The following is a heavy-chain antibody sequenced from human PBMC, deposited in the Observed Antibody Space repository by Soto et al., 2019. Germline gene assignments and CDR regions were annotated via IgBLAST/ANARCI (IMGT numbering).Heavy chain of an antibody. CDR1: GFSISNGYY. Sequence: SETLSLTCAVSGFSISNGYYWGWIRQPPGQGLEWIGSIYHTGSPYYNPSLKSRVTISVDTSKNQVSLKLNSVTAADTAVYYCAGMLVPASRLSGLDSWGQGTRVTVSS. CDR3: AGMLVPASRLSGLDS. CDR2: IYHTGSP. V-gene: IGHV4-38-2*01. D-gene: IGHD2-21*02. J-gene: IGHJ4*02.